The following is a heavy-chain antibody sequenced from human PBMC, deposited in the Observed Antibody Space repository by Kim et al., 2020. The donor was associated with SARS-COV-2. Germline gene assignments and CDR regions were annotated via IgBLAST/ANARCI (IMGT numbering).Heavy chain of an antibody. Sequence: AQKCKGRVTMTRNTSISTAYMELSSLRSKDTAVYYCARVRWSGYWSPWDYWGQGTLVTVSS. V-gene: IGHV1-8*01. D-gene: IGHD3-3*01. J-gene: IGHJ4*02. CDR3: ARVRWSGYWSPWDY.